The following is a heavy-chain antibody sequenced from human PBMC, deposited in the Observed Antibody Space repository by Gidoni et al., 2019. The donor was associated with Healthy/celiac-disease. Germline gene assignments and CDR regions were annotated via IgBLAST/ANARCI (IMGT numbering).Heavy chain of an antibody. V-gene: IGHV3-23*01. CDR3: AKGSSSYYYYGMDV. Sequence: EVQLLESGGGLVQPGGSLRLSCASSGFTFSSYAMSWVRQAPGKGLEWVSAISGSGGSTYYADSVKGRFTISRDNSKNTLYLQMNSLRAEDTAVYYCAKGSSSYYYYGMDVWGQGTTVTVSS. J-gene: IGHJ6*02. CDR1: GFTFSSYA. CDR2: ISGSGGST. D-gene: IGHD6-13*01.